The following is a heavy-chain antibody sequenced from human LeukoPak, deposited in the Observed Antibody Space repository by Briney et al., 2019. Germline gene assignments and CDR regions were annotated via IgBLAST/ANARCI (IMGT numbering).Heavy chain of an antibody. D-gene: IGHD3/OR15-3a*01. CDR1: GFRVSDYC. J-gene: IGHJ5*02. V-gene: IGHV3-66*03. Sequence: GGSLRLSCAVSGFRVSDYCMSWVRQAPGKGLECVGLIRDSGEAFYADFARGRFAISRDESEKILYLQMNSLRVEDTAVYFCARDRAANQDWVEFDPWGQGTPVIVSS. CDR3: ARDRAANQDWVEFDP. CDR2: IRDSGEA.